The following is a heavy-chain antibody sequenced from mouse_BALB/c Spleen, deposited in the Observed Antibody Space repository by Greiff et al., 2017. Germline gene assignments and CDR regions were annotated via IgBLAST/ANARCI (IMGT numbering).Heavy chain of an antibody. CDR2: ISDGGSYT. CDR3: AREDREAY. J-gene: IGHJ3*01. Sequence: EVQLQESGGGLVKPGGSLKLSCAASGFTFSDYYMYWVRQTPEKRLEWVATISDGGSYTYYPDSVKGRFTISRDNAKNNLYLQMSSLKSEDTAMYYCAREDREAYWGQGTLVTVSA. V-gene: IGHV5-4*02. CDR1: GFTFSDYY. D-gene: IGHD2-14*01.